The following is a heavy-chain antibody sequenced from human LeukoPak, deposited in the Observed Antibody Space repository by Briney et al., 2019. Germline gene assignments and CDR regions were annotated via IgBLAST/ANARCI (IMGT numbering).Heavy chain of an antibody. CDR3: ARYTEYYFDY. CDR2: MKRDGSEV. CDR1: GFTFSTYW. Sequence: PGGSLRLSCAASGFTFSTYWMTWVRQAPGKGLEWVANMKRDGSEVYYANSVKGHFTISRDNAKNSLYLQMNSLRAEDTAVYYCARYTEYYFDYWGQGTLVTASS. J-gene: IGHJ4*02. D-gene: IGHD2-2*02. V-gene: IGHV3-7*01.